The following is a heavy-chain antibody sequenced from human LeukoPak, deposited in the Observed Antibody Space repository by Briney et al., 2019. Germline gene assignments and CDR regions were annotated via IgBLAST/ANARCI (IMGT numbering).Heavy chain of an antibody. CDR2: IYPADSDT. V-gene: IGHV5-51*01. CDR1: EYGFTSYW. J-gene: IGHJ3*02. Sequence: GESLQISCKGSEYGFTSYWIGWVRPVPGKGLGWMGIIYPADSDTRYSPSFKGQVTISADKSITTAFLQWSSLKASDTAMYYCARFRAGYCSGASCYDSFDIWGQGTMVTVSS. D-gene: IGHD2-15*01. CDR3: ARFRAGYCSGASCYDSFDI.